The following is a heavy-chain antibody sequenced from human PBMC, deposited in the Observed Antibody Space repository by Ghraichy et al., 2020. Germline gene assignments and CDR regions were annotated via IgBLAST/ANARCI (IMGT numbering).Heavy chain of an antibody. D-gene: IGHD2-2*01. Sequence: GGSLRLSCAASGFTFSSYGMHWVRQAPGKGLEWVAVIWYDGSNKYYADSVKGRFTISRDNSKNTLYLQMNSLRAEDTAVYYCAREIGYCSSTSCSTTYYYGMDVWGQGTTVTVSS. CDR2: IWYDGSNK. CDR3: AREIGYCSSTSCSTTYYYGMDV. J-gene: IGHJ6*02. CDR1: GFTFSSYG. V-gene: IGHV3-33*08.